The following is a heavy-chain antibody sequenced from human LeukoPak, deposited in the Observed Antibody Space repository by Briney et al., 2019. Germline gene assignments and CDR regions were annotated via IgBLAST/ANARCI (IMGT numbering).Heavy chain of an antibody. CDR3: ARGGAGYYFDF. J-gene: IGHJ4*02. CDR1: GFNFRTKW. V-gene: IGHV3-7*01. Sequence: GGSLTLSCAASGFNFRTKWMSWVRQPPGEGLEWVANLNEDGSEKYYVDSLKGRFTITRDNAENSLYLHMNSLRAEDTAVYYCARGGAGYYFDFWGQGTLLTVSS. CDR2: LNEDGSEK. D-gene: IGHD6-19*01.